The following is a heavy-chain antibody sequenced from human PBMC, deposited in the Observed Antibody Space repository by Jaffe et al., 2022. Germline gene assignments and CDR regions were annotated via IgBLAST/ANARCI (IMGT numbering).Heavy chain of an antibody. CDR2: IYYSGST. CDR1: GGSISSYY. J-gene: IGHJ3*02. V-gene: IGHV4-59*01. Sequence: QVQLQESGPGLVKPSETLSLTCTVSGGSISSYYWSWIRQPPGKGLEWIGYIYYSGSTNYNPSLKSRVTISVDTSKNQFSLKLSSVTAADTAVYYCASTHPGAFDIWGQGTMVTVSS. CDR3: ASTHPGAFDI.